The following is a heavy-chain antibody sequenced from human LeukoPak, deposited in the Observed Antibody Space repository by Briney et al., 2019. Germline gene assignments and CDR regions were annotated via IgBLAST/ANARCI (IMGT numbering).Heavy chain of an antibody. CDR1: GGSINSTIYY. CDR2: IYDSGST. V-gene: IGHV4-61*01. D-gene: IGHD3-22*01. Sequence: SETLSLTCTVSGGSINSTIYYWSWIRQPPGKGLEWIRNIYDSGSTNYNPSLKSRVTISVDTSKNQCSLKLSSVTAADTAVYYCARQSISGSSLSYFDYWGQGTLVNVSS. J-gene: IGHJ4*02. CDR3: ARQSISGSSLSYFDY.